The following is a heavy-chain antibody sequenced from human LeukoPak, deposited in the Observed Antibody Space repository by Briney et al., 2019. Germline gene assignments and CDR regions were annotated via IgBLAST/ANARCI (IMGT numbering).Heavy chain of an antibody. Sequence: TGGSLRLSCAASGFSFSNYGMHWVRQAPAKGLEWEAVIWSNGINRYYADSVKGRFTFSRDNSKNTLSLQMNSLRAEDTAVYYCVKERGPFDGFDVWGQGAMVTVSS. J-gene: IGHJ3*01. CDR1: GFSFSNYG. CDR3: VKERGPFDGFDV. CDR2: IWSNGINR. V-gene: IGHV3-33*06.